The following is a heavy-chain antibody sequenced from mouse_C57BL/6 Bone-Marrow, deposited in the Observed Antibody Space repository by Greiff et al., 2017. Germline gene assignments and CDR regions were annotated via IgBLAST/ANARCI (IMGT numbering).Heavy chain of an antibody. CDR3: ARQGGYPYAVDY. CDR1: GFTFSDYG. V-gene: IGHV5-15*04. D-gene: IGHD2-2*01. Sequence: EVMLVESGGGLVQPGGSLKLSCAASGFTFSDYGMSWVRQAPNKGPEWVAFISNLAYISYYADIVTGRFTISRDNAKNTLYLEMSSQRSEDTAMYYCARQGGYPYAVDYWGQGTSVTVSS. J-gene: IGHJ4*01. CDR2: ISNLAYIS.